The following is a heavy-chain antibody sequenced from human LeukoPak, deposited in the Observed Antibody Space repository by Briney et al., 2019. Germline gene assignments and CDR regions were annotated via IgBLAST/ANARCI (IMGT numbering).Heavy chain of an antibody. J-gene: IGHJ6*02. D-gene: IGHD2-2*01. V-gene: IGHV3-33*08. Sequence: GGSLRLSCAASGFTFSSYSMNWVRQAPGKGLEWVAVIWHDGSSKYYADSVRGRFSISRDNSKKTLYLQMNSPRAEDTAVYYCARGSTSSSYQYGMDVWGQGTTVTVSS. CDR1: GFTFSSYS. CDR2: IWHDGSSK. CDR3: ARGSTSSSYQYGMDV.